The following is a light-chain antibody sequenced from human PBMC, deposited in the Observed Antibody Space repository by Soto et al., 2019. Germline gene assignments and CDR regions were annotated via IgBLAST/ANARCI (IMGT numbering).Light chain of an antibody. J-gene: IGKJ1*01. V-gene: IGKV1-39*01. CDR3: QQTYSNLWT. CDR2: AAS. CDR1: QTVSRY. Sequence: DIQLTQSPSSLFASVRDTVTITCRASQTVSRYLNWYQQKSGTAPKLLIYAASTLHTGVPSRFSGRGSGTDFTLTINNLQREDFADYFCQQTYSNLWTFGQGTKVDIK.